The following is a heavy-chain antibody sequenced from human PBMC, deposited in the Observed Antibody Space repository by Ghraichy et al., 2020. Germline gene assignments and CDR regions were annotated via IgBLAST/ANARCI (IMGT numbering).Heavy chain of an antibody. V-gene: IGHV1-18*01. CDR2: ISAYNGNT. CDR3: ARDPPVPAAIDYYYGMDV. CDR1: GYTFTSYG. J-gene: IGHJ6*02. Sequence: ASVKVSCKASGYTFTSYGISWVRQAPGQGLEWMGWISAYNGNTNYAQKLQGRVTMTTDTSTSTAYMELRSLRSDDTAVYYCARDPPVPAAIDYYYGMDVWGQGTTVTVSS. D-gene: IGHD2-2*02.